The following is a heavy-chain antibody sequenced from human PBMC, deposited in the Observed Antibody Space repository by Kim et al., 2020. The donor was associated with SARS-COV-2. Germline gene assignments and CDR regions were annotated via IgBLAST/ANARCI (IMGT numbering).Heavy chain of an antibody. CDR1: GDSVSSNSAA. V-gene: IGHV6-1*01. CDR2: TYYRSKWYN. Sequence: SQTLSLTCAISGDSVSSNSAAWNWIRQSPSRGLEWLGRTYYRSKWYNDYAVSVKSRITINPDTSKNQFSLQLNSVTLEDTAVYYCARQHGRSSGNYYYYYGLDVWSQGTTDTVSS. D-gene: IGHD1-26*01. J-gene: IGHJ6*02. CDR3: ARQHGRSSGNYYYYYGLDV.